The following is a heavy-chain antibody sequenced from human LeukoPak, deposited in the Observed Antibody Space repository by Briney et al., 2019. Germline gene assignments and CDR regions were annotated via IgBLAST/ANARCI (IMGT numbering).Heavy chain of an antibody. J-gene: IGHJ3*02. D-gene: IGHD6-19*01. Sequence: PPETLSLTCTVSGGSISSYYWSWIRQPAGKGLEWIGRIYTSGSTNYNPSLKSRVTMSVDTSKNQFSLKLSSVIAADTAVYYCARPLAVAGLDAFDIWGRGTMVTVSS. V-gene: IGHV4-4*07. CDR2: IYTSGST. CDR1: GGSISSYY. CDR3: ARPLAVAGLDAFDI.